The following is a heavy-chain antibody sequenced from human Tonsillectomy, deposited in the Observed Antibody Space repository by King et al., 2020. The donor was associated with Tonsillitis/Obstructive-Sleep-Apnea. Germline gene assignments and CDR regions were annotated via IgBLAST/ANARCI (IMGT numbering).Heavy chain of an antibody. Sequence: EVQLVEFGGGLVQPGRSLRLSCAASGFTFDDYAMHWVRQAPGKGLEWVSGISWDSYNIGYADSVKGRFTISRDNTKNSLYLQMNSLRPEDTAVYYCATNGGYDYGYFDCWGQGTLVTVSS. CDR2: ISWDSYNI. CDR3: ATNGGYDYGYFDC. D-gene: IGHD5-12*01. CDR1: GFTFDDYA. J-gene: IGHJ4*02. V-gene: IGHV3-9*01.